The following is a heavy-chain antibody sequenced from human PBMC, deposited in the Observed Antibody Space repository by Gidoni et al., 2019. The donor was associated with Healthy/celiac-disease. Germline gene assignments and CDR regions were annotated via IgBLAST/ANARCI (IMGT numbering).Heavy chain of an antibody. Sequence: QLQLQDSGPGLVKPSETLSLTGTVSGGSISSRSYYWGWIRQPPGTGLEWIGSSYYSGSTYYNPALKSRVTISVDTSKNQFSLKLSSVTAADTAVYYCASCSGGSCYPGYVDLWGRGTLVTVSS. J-gene: IGHJ2*01. CDR2: SYYSGST. CDR3: ASCSGGSCYPGYVDL. V-gene: IGHV4-39*01. D-gene: IGHD2-15*01. CDR1: GGSISSRSYY.